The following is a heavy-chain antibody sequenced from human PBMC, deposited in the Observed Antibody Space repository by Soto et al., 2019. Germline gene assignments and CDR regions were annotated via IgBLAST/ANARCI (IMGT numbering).Heavy chain of an antibody. J-gene: IGHJ6*02. CDR1: GGSISSYY. CDR2: IYYSGST. CDR3: ASSNIAAAGFYYYGMDV. D-gene: IGHD6-13*01. V-gene: IGHV4-59*01. Sequence: SETLSLTCTVSGGSISSYYWIWIRQPPGKGLEWIGYIYYSGSTNYNPSLKSRVTISVDTSKNQLSLKLSSVTAADTAVYYCASSNIAAAGFYYYGMDVWGRGTTVTVSS.